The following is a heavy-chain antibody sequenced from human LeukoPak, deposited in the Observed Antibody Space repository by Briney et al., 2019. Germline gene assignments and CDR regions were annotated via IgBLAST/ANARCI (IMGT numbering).Heavy chain of an antibody. CDR1: GFTFSGYA. CDR2: ISGSGGST. D-gene: IGHD5-12*01. V-gene: IGHV3-23*01. CDR3: AKGSRATAPYYYYYMDV. Sequence: GGSLRLSCAASGFTFSGYAMTWVRQTPGKGPEWVSSISGSGGSTYYADSVRGRFTISRDNSKNTLYVQMNSLRAEDTAVYYCAKGSRATAPYYYYYMDVWGKGTTVTVSS. J-gene: IGHJ6*03.